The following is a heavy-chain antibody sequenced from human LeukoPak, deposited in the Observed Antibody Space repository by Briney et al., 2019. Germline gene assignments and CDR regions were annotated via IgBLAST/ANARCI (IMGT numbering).Heavy chain of an antibody. V-gene: IGHV1-18*01. CDR3: ARDSPSSSGVSFTDY. D-gene: IGHD2-15*01. Sequence: ASVKVSCKASGYTFSNYGVTWVRQAPGQGLDWVGWISAYNGNTKYAQNFQGRVTLTTDTATGTAYMEVDSLRSDDTAVYYFARDSPSSSGVSFTDYWGQGTLVTVSS. CDR1: GYTFSNYG. CDR2: ISAYNGNT. J-gene: IGHJ4*02.